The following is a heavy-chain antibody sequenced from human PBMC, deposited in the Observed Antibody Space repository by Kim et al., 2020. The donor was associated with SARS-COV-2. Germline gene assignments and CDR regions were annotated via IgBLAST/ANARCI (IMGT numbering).Heavy chain of an antibody. V-gene: IGHV1-3*01. Sequence: ASVKVSCQASGYTFTSYAIHWVRQAPGQRLEWMGWINAGNGNTKYSQKFQGRVTITRDTSARTAYMELSSLRSEDTAVYYCTSGGSGSLSVDWGQGTLVTVSS. D-gene: IGHD3-10*01. CDR3: TSGGSGSLSVD. J-gene: IGHJ4*02. CDR2: INAGNGNT. CDR1: GYTFTSYA.